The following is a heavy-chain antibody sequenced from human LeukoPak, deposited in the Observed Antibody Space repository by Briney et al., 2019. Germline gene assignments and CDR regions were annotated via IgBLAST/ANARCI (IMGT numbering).Heavy chain of an antibody. CDR2: IWYDGSNK. CDR3: ARDFTDYYGSGTTYGMDV. V-gene: IGHV3-33*01. J-gene: IGHJ6*02. Sequence: GGSLRLSCAASGFTFSSYGMHWVRQAPGKGREWVAVIWYDGSNKYYADSVKGRFTISRDNSKNTLYLQMNSLRAEDTAVYYCARDFTDYYGSGTTYGMDVWGQGTTVTVSS. D-gene: IGHD3-10*01. CDR1: GFTFSSYG.